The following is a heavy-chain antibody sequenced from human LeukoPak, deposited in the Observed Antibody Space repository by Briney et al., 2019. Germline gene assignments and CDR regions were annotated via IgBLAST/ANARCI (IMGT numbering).Heavy chain of an antibody. D-gene: IGHD6-13*01. CDR2: IYSGGST. CDR3: ARDRLGSSPYYYYYYYMDV. Sequence: GGSLRLSCAASGFTVSSNYMSWVRQAPGKGLEWVSVIYSGGSTYYADSVKGRFTISRDNSKNTLYLQMNSLRAEDTAVYYCARDRLGSSPYYYYYYYMDVWGKGTTVTVSS. CDR1: GFTVSSNY. J-gene: IGHJ6*03. V-gene: IGHV3-53*01.